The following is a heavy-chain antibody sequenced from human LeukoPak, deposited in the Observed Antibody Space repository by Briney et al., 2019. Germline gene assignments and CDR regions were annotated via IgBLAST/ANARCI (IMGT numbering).Heavy chain of an antibody. J-gene: IGHJ4*02. Sequence: KTSETLSLTCAVYRGSFTTYYGTWIRQPPGKGLEWIGEINLRGTTNYNPSLKSRVTISLDTSKNQFSLKLTSVTAADTAVYYCVGTKYNDSPVLSNWGQGSLVTVSS. CDR1: RGSFTTYY. V-gene: IGHV4-34*01. D-gene: IGHD1-1*01. CDR3: VGTKYNDSPVLSN. CDR2: INLRGTT.